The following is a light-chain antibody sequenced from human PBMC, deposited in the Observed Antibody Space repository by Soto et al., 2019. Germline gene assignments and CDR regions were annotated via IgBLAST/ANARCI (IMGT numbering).Light chain of an antibody. Sequence: EIVLTQSPGTLSLSPGERATLSCRASQSVSSTYLAWYQQKPGQAPRLLIYGASSRATGIPDRFSGSGSGTDFPLTMSRLEPEDFAVYYCQRYDISPFPFGQGTKLEIK. J-gene: IGKJ2*01. CDR3: QRYDISPFP. CDR2: GAS. V-gene: IGKV3-20*01. CDR1: QSVSSTY.